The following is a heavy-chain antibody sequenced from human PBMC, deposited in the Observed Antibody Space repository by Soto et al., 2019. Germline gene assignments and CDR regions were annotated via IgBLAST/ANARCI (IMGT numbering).Heavy chain of an antibody. V-gene: IGHV3-21*01. J-gene: IGHJ1*01. CDR2: ISSSSSYI. D-gene: IGHD2-15*01. Sequence: EVQLVESGGGLVKPGGSLRLSCAASGFTFSSYSMNWLRQAPGKGLEWVSSISSSSSYIYYADSVKGRFTISRDNAKNSRDLQMNSLRAEDTAVYDCARDPYCSGGSCYASAEYFQHGGQGTLVTVSS. CDR3: ARDPYCSGGSCYASAEYFQH. CDR1: GFTFSSYS.